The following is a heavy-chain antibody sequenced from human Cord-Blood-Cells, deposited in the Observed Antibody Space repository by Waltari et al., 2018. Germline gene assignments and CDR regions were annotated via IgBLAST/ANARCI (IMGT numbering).Heavy chain of an antibody. Sequence: APEKGLEWVANIKQDGSEKSYVDSVKGRFTISRDNAKNSLYLQMNSLRAEDPGGCYCARGTVTWYFDLWGRGTLVTVSS. CDR3: ARGTVTWYFDL. CDR2: IKQDGSEK. V-gene: IGHV3-7*01. D-gene: IGHD4-17*01. J-gene: IGHJ2*01.